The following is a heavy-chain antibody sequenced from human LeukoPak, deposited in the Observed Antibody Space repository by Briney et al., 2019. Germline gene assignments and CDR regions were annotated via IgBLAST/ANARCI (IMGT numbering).Heavy chain of an antibody. CDR3: ATNASLDC. CDR2: TQNKAKNHIT. V-gene: IGHV3-72*01. Sequence: GGSLRLSCAASGFSFGDHYMNWVRQAPGKGLEWISRTQNKAKNHITQYAASVRGRFTISRDDSKNSLSLQMNSLKTEDTAVYYCATNASLDCWGQGTVVTVSS. CDR1: GFSFGDHY. D-gene: IGHD2-8*01. J-gene: IGHJ4*02.